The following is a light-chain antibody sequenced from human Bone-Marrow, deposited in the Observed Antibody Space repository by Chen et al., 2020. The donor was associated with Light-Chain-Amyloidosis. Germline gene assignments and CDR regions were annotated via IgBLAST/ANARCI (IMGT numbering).Light chain of an antibody. J-gene: IGLJ3*02. CDR1: NCDVGNYNL. CDR2: GDF. CDR3: CAYTGSSTWV. V-gene: IGLV2-23*01. Sequence: QSALTQPASVSGSPGQSITISCTASNCDVGNYNLVSWYQHHPGKAPKLIIYGDFKRPSGVSNRFSGSKAGNTASLTISGLQNEDEAHYHCCAYTGSSTWVFGGGTKLTVL.